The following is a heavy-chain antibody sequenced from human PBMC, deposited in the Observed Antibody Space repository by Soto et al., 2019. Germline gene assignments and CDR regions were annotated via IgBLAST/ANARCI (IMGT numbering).Heavy chain of an antibody. Sequence: GGSLRLSCAASGFTFSSYAMHWVRQAPGKGLEWVAVISYDGSNKYYADSVKGRFTISRDNSKNTLYLQMNSLRAEDTAVYYCARELAGYDAFDIWGQGTMVTVSS. CDR1: GFTFSSYA. CDR2: ISYDGSNK. CDR3: ARELAGYDAFDI. V-gene: IGHV3-30-3*01. D-gene: IGHD6-19*01. J-gene: IGHJ3*02.